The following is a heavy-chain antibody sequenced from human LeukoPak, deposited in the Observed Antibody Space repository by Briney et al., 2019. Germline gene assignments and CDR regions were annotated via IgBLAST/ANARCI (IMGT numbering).Heavy chain of an antibody. V-gene: IGHV4-34*01. CDR2: INHSGST. CDR1: GGSSSGYY. J-gene: IGHJ5*02. CDR3: ARDYDFWSGYSDTNWFDP. Sequence: SETLSLTCAVYGGSSSGYYWSWIRQPPGKGLEWIGEINHSGSTNYNPSLKSRVTISVDTSKNQFSLKLSSVTAADTAVYYCARDYDFWSGYSDTNWFDPWGQGTLVTVSS. D-gene: IGHD3-3*01.